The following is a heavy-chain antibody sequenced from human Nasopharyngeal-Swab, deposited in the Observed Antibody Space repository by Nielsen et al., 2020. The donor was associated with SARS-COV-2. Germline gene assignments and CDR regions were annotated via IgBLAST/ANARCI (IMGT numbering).Heavy chain of an antibody. CDR3: ARGQYPFHCYDSSGYYHTGSSFDY. CDR2: MNPNSGNK. CDR1: GYTFTSYD. D-gene: IGHD3-22*01. V-gene: IGHV1-8*01. Sequence: ASVNVSCKASGYTFTSYDINWVRQATGQGLEWMGWMNPNSGNKGYAQKFQGRVTMTRNTSISTAYMELSSLRSEDTAVYYCARGQYPFHCYDSSGYYHTGSSFDYWGQGTRVTVSS. J-gene: IGHJ4*02.